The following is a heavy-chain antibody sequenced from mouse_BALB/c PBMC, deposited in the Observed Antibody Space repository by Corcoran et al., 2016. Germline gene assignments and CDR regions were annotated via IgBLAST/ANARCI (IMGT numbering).Heavy chain of an antibody. Sequence: EVQLQQSGPELVKPGASVKISCKASVYTFTDYNMHWVKQSHGKSLEWIGYIYPYSGGTGYNQKFKSKATLTVDNSSTTAYMELRSLTSEDSAFYYCAKSLSWYFDVWGAGTTVTVSS. V-gene: IGHV1S29*02. CDR3: AKSLSWYFDV. CDR2: IYPYSGGT. CDR1: VYTFTDYN. J-gene: IGHJ1*01.